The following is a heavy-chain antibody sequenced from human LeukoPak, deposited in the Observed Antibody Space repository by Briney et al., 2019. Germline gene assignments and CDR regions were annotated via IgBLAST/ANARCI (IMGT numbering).Heavy chain of an antibody. CDR2: IYYSGST. CDR3: ARELGIGDAFDI. V-gene: IGHV4-61*01. J-gene: IGHJ3*02. Sequence: SETLSLICTVSGGSVSSDSYFWTWIRQPPGKGLEWIGYIYYSGSTNYNPSLKSRVTISVDTSKNQFSLKLSSVTAADTAVYYCARELGIGDAFDIWGQGTMVTVSS. D-gene: IGHD7-27*01. CDR1: GGSVSSDSYF.